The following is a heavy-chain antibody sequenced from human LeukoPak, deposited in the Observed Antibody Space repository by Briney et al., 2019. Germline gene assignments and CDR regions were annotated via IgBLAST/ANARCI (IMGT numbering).Heavy chain of an antibody. D-gene: IGHD3-10*01. Sequence: SETLSLTCTVSGGSISSGSYYWSWIRQPAGKGLEWIGRIYTSGSTNYNPSLKSRVTISVDTSKNQFSLKLSSVTAADTAVYYCARYGSGIDYWGQGTLVTVSS. CDR3: ARYGSGIDY. V-gene: IGHV4-61*02. CDR1: GGSISSGSYY. J-gene: IGHJ4*02. CDR2: IYTSGST.